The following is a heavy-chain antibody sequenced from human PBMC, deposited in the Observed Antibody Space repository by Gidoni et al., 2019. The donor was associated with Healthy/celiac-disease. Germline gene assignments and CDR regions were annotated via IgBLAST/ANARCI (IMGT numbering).Heavy chain of an antibody. CDR2: ISSSSSTI. J-gene: IGHJ4*02. Sequence: EVQLVESGGGLIQPGGSLRLSCAASGFTFSSYSMTWVRQAPGKGLEWVSYISSSSSTIYYADSVKGRFTISRDNAKNSLYLQMHSLRDEDTAVYYCARGAPGGIVVVIIDYWGQGTLVTVSS. CDR1: GFTFSSYS. D-gene: IGHD3-22*01. V-gene: IGHV3-48*02. CDR3: ARGAPGGIVVVIIDY.